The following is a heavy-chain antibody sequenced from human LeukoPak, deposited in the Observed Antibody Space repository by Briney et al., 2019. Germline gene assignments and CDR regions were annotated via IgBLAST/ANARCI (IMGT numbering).Heavy chain of an antibody. Sequence: GGSLRLSCAASGFTFSSYAMSWVRQAPGKGLEWVSAISGSGGSTYYADSVKGRFTISRDNSKNTLYLQMNSLRAEDTAVYYCAKDTNSGSYPEVHYYYYYGMDVWGQGTTVTVSS. CDR3: AKDTNSGSYPEVHYYYYYGMDV. V-gene: IGHV3-23*01. CDR2: ISGSGGST. CDR1: GFTFSSYA. J-gene: IGHJ6*02. D-gene: IGHD1-26*01.